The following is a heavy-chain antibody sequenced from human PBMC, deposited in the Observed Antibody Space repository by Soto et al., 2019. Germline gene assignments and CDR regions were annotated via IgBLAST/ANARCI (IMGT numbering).Heavy chain of an antibody. D-gene: IGHD3-10*01. V-gene: IGHV3-11*01. CDR2: ISSVGTTT. CDR3: ARDQEGSGSHWLGYNYYAMDV. J-gene: IGHJ6*02. Sequence: KSGGSLRLSCGASGFTTTDYYMSWIRQAPGKGLEWVSHISSVGTTTYYADSVKGRFSISMDNAKNSLYLQMNSLRAEDTAVYYCARDQEGSGSHWLGYNYYAMDVWGQGTTVTVSS. CDR1: GFTTTDYY.